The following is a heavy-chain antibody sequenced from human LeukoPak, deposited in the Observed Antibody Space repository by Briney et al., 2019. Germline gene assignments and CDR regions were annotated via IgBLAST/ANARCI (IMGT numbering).Heavy chain of an antibody. CDR3: ARLYGSGSSLYFDY. J-gene: IGHJ4*02. D-gene: IGHD3-10*01. Sequence: SETLSLTCTVSGGSISSGSYYWSWIRQPAGKGLEWIGRIYTSGSTNYNPSLKSRVTISVDTSKNQFSLKVSSVTAADTAVYYCARLYGSGSSLYFDYWGQGTLVTVSS. V-gene: IGHV4-61*02. CDR2: IYTSGST. CDR1: GGSISSGSYY.